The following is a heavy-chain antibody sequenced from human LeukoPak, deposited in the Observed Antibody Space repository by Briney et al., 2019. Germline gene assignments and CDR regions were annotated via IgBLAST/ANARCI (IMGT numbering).Heavy chain of an antibody. CDR1: GFTFSSHG. CDR2: ISSSGSTI. V-gene: IGHV3-48*04. CDR3: ARRPSGYHNT. Sequence: PGGTLRLSCAASGFTFSSHGMSWVRQAPGKGLEWVSYISSSGSTIYYADSVKGRFTISRDNAKNSLYLQMNSLRAEDTAVYYCARRPSGYHNTGGQGTLVTVSS. J-gene: IGHJ4*02. D-gene: IGHD5-12*01.